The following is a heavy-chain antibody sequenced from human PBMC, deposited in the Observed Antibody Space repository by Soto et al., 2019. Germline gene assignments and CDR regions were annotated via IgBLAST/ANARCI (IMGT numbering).Heavy chain of an antibody. V-gene: IGHV4-59*01. CDR2: IYYSGSA. D-gene: IGHD4-17*01. CDR3: ARGSTVAPRLFDY. Sequence: SETLSLTCTISGGSISSYYWSWIRQTPGKGLQYIGYIYYSGSANYNPSLKSRVTISEDTSKNQFSLKLSSVTAADTAVYFCARGSTVAPRLFDYWGQGSLITVAS. J-gene: IGHJ4*02. CDR1: GGSISSYY.